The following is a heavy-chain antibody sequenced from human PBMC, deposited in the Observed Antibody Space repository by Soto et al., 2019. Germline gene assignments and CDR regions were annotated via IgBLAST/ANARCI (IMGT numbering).Heavy chain of an antibody. CDR1: DGSISSGDYY. Sequence: PSETLSLTCNVSDGSISSGDYYWSWIRQPPGKGLEWIGYIYYSGSTYYNPSLKSRVTISVDTSKNQFSLKLSSVTAADTAVYYCARDLVPNWFDPWGQGTLVTVSS. J-gene: IGHJ5*02. CDR3: ARDLVPNWFDP. CDR2: IYYSGST. V-gene: IGHV4-30-4*01.